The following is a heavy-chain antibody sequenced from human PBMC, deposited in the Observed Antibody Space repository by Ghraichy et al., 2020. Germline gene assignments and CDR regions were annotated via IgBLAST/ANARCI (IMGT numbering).Heavy chain of an antibody. D-gene: IGHD6-6*01. V-gene: IGHV6-1*01. CDR1: GDSVSGNSGA. CDR2: TYYRSKWYN. J-gene: IGHJ5*02. CDR3: ARGGRTSSSGFDP. Sequence: SQTLSLTCAISGDSVSGNSGAWNWIRQSPSRGLEWLGRTYYRSKWYNDYAVSVRSRITINPDTSKNQFPLQLNSVTPEDTAVYYCARGGRTSSSGFDPWGQGTLLTVSS.